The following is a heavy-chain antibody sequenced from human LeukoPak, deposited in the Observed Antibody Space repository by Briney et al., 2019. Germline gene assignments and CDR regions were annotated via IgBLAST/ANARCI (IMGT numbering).Heavy chain of an antibody. CDR3: ARERGRGRDSPWFDY. D-gene: IGHD1-26*01. Sequence: GGSLRLSCAASGFIVSGDFMSWVRQAPGKGLEWVSVIYSDGSTYYADSVKGRFTISRDNSKNTLDLQMTGLRAEDTAVYYCARERGRGRDSPWFDYWGQGTLVTVPS. CDR2: IYSDGST. J-gene: IGHJ4*02. CDR1: GFIVSGDF. V-gene: IGHV3-53*01.